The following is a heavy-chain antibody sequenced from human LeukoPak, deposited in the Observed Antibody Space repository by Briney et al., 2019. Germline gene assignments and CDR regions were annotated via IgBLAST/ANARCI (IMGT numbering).Heavy chain of an antibody. CDR3: ARGGGYASPIGY. D-gene: IGHD5-12*01. J-gene: IGHJ4*02. V-gene: IGHV4-59*01. CDR2: IYHSGST. CDR1: GGSISTYY. Sequence: SETLSLTCTLSGGSISTYYWSWIRQPAWKRLEWIGYIYHSGSTNYNPSLKSRVTISVDTSKNQFSLKLSSVTAADAAVYYCARGGGYASPIGYWGQGALVTVSS.